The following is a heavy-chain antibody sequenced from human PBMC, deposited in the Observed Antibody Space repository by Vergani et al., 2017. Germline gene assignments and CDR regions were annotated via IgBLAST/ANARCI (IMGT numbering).Heavy chain of an antibody. CDR3: ARDRYYYDSSGSQPGEPRRNDAFEI. Sequence: EVQLLESGGGLVQPGGSLRLSCAASGFTFSSYAMSWVRQAPGKGLEWVSVIYSGGSTYYADSVKGRFTISRDNSKNTLYLQMNSLGAEDTAVYYCARDRYYYDSSGSQPGEPRRNDAFEIWGQGTTVTVSS. D-gene: IGHD3-22*01. V-gene: IGHV3-66*02. CDR2: IYSGGST. CDR1: GFTFSSYA. J-gene: IGHJ3*02.